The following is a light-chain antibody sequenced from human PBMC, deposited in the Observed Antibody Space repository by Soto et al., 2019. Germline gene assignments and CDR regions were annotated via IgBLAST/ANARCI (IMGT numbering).Light chain of an antibody. J-gene: IGLJ3*02. CDR1: SSDVGSYKL. CDR3: CSYAGSSTFWV. Sequence: QSALTQPASVSGSPGQSITISCTGTSSDVGSYKLVSWYQQHPGKAPKLMIYEGSKRPSGVSNRFSGSKSGNTASLTISGLQAEDEADYYCCSYAGSSTFWVFGGGTKLTVL. V-gene: IGLV2-23*01. CDR2: EGS.